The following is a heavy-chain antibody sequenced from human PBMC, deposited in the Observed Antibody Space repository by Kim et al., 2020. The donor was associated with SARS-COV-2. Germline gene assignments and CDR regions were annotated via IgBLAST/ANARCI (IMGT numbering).Heavy chain of an antibody. Sequence: SVKVSCKASGGTFSSYAISWVRQAPGQGLEWMGGIIPIFGTANYAQKFQGRVTITADESTSTAYMELSSLRSEDTAVYYCARGGTMVPGVIIYLDRYYFDSWGQGALVTVSS. CDR1: GGTFSSYA. V-gene: IGHV1-69*13. J-gene: IGHJ4*02. CDR2: IIPIFGTA. D-gene: IGHD3-10*01. CDR3: ARGGTMVPGVIIYLDRYYFDS.